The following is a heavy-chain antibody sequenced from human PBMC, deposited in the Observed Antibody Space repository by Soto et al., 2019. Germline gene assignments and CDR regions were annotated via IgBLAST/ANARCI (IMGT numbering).Heavy chain of an antibody. J-gene: IGHJ4*02. V-gene: IGHV4-59*08. D-gene: IGHD2-2*01. CDR1: GCSISSYY. CDR2: IYYTGST. CDR3: ARATSFWSFFDY. Sequence: SETLSLTCTVSGCSISSYYWSWIRQPPGKGLEWIGYIYYTGSTNYNPSLKSRVTISVDTSKNQFSLKLSSVTAADTAVYYCARATSFWSFFDYWGQGTLVTVS.